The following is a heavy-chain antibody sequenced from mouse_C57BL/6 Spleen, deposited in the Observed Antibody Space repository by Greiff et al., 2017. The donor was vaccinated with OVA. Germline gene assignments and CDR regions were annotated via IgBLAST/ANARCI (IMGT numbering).Heavy chain of an antibody. CDR3: AGTGTRGY. CDR2: IYPGSGNT. CDR1: GYTFTDYY. Sequence: QVQLKESGPELVKPGASVKISCKASGYTFTDYYINWVKQRPGQGLAWIGWIYPGSGNTKYNEKFKGKATLTVDTSSSTAYMQLSSLTSEDSAVYFCAGTGTRGYWGQGTTLTVSS. J-gene: IGHJ2*01. V-gene: IGHV1-84*01. D-gene: IGHD4-1*01.